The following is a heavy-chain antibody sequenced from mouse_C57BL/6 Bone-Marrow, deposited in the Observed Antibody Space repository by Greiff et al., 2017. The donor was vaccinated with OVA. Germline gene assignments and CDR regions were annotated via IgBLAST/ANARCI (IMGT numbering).Heavy chain of an antibody. CDR1: GYTFTSYW. V-gene: IGHV1-7*01. Sequence: QVQLQQSGAELAKPGASVKLSCKASGYTFTSYWMHWVKQRPGQGLEWIGYINPSSGYTKYNQKFKDKATLTADKFSSTAYMQLSSLTYEDSAVYYCASRGSYWYVDVWGTGTTVTVSS. CDR3: ASRGSYWYVDV. J-gene: IGHJ1*03. CDR2: INPSSGYT.